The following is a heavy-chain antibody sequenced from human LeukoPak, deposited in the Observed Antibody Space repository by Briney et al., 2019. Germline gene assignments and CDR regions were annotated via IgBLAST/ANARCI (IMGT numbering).Heavy chain of an antibody. CDR1: GFTFSGYW. CDR2: IKQDGSDY. D-gene: IGHD3-16*02. J-gene: IGHJ4*02. Sequence: GGSLRLSCAASGFTFSGYWMSWGRQAPGEGLEWVANIKQDGSDYYYVDSVKGRFTISRDNAKNSLYLKMNSLRAEDTAVYYCAREQTPVIHYYFDSWGQGTLVTVSS. V-gene: IGHV3-7*01. CDR3: AREQTPVIHYYFDS.